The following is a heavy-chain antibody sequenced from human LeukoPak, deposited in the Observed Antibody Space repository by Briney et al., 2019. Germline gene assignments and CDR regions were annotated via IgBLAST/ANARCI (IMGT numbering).Heavy chain of an antibody. CDR1: GGSISSYY. CDR2: IYTSGST. Sequence: SETLSLTCTVSGGSISSYYWSWIRQPAGKGLEWIGRIYTSGSTNYNPSLKSRVTMSVDTSKNQFSLKLSSVTAADTAVYYCARDKPVDSSGWYWPSGYYYYYYMDVWGKGTTVTVSS. D-gene: IGHD6-19*01. V-gene: IGHV4-4*07. J-gene: IGHJ6*03. CDR3: ARDKPVDSSGWYWPSGYYYYYYMDV.